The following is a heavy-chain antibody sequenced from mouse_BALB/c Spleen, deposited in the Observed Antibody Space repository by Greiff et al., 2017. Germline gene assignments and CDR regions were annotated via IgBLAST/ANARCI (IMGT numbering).Heavy chain of an antibody. CDR3: ARVRDGNFFDY. D-gene: IGHD2-1*01. V-gene: IGHV7-3*02. J-gene: IGHJ2*01. Sequence: DVMLVESGGGLVQPGGSLRLSCATSGFTFTDYYMSWVRQPPGKALEWLGFIRNKANGYTTEYSASVKGRFTISRDNSQSILYLQMNTLRAEDSATYYCARVRDGNFFDYWGQGTTLTVSS. CDR1: GFTFTDYY. CDR2: IRNKANGYTT.